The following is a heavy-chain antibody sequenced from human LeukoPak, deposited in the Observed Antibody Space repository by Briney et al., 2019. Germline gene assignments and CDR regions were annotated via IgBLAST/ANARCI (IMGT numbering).Heavy chain of an antibody. Sequence: PGGSLRLSCAASGFTFSSYAMHWVRQAPGKGLEWVAVISYDGSNKYYADSVKGRFTISRDNSKNSLYLQMNSLRVEDTAVYYCASTRTFDHWGQGTLVTVSS. D-gene: IGHD2-2*01. CDR1: GFTFSSYA. CDR3: ASTRTFDH. J-gene: IGHJ4*02. V-gene: IGHV3-30*04. CDR2: ISYDGSNK.